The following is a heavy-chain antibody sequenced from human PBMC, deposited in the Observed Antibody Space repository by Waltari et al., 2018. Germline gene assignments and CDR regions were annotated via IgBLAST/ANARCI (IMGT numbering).Heavy chain of an antibody. V-gene: IGHV4-38-2*02. J-gene: IGHJ5*02. D-gene: IGHD6-13*01. Sequence: QVQLQESGPGLVKPSETLSLTCAVSGYSISSGYYWGWNRQPPGKGLEWIGSSYHSGSTYYNPSHKSRVTMTRDTSSSTAYMELSRLRSDDTAVYYCAREGLRAAGPHNWFDPWGQGTLVTVSS. CDR1: GYSISSGYY. CDR2: SYHSGST. CDR3: AREGLRAAGPHNWFDP.